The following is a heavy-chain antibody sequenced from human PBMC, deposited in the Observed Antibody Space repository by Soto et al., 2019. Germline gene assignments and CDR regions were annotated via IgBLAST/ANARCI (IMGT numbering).Heavy chain of an antibody. J-gene: IGHJ5*02. V-gene: IGHV4-4*07. CDR2: IYATGTT. D-gene: IGHD1-1*01. CDR3: VRDGTKTLREWFDP. Sequence: SETLSLTCTVSGASISGFYCGWIRKSAWKGLEWIGRIYATGTTDYNPSLKSRVMMSVDTSKKQFSLKLRSVTAADTAVYYCVRDGTKTLREWFDPWGQRISVAVSS. CDR1: GASISGFY.